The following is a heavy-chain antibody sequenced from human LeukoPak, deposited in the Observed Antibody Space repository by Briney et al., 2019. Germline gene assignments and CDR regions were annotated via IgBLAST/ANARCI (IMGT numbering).Heavy chain of an antibody. CDR3: ASPGYYDSSGYYYNWRAFDI. CDR2: IKQDGSEK. CDR1: GFTFSSYW. J-gene: IGHJ3*02. Sequence: TGGSLRLSCAASGFTFSSYWMSWVRQAPGKGLEWVANIKQDGSEKYYVDSVKGRFTISRDNAKNSLYLQMNSLRAEDTAVYYCASPGYYDSSGYYYNWRAFDIWGQGTMVTVSS. V-gene: IGHV3-7*01. D-gene: IGHD3-22*01.